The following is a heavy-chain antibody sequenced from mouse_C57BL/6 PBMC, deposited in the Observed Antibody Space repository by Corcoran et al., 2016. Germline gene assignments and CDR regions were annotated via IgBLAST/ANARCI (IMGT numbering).Heavy chain of an antibody. CDR3: ARHPTGTRDAMDY. D-gene: IGHD4-1*02. CDR1: GYTFTDYY. V-gene: IGHV1-26*01. CDR2: INPNNGGT. J-gene: IGHJ4*01. Sequence: EVQLQQSGPELVKPGASVKISCKASGYTFTDYYMNWVKQSHGKSIEWIGDINPNNGGTSYNQKFKGKATLTVDKSSSTAYMELRSLTSEDSAVYYCARHPTGTRDAMDYWGQGTSVTVSS.